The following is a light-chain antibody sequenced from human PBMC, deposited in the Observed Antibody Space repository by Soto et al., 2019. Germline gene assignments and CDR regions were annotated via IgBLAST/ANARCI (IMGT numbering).Light chain of an antibody. CDR3: QQSFRTPYT. Sequence: DIQMTQSPSSLSASVGDRVTITCRASQTINKNLNWYRQKPGQAPNLLIYSASDFQSGVPSRFSGSGSGTEFTLTINGLQPEDFATYYCQQSFRTPYTFGQGTDLAI. J-gene: IGKJ2*01. CDR1: QTINKN. CDR2: SAS. V-gene: IGKV1-39*01.